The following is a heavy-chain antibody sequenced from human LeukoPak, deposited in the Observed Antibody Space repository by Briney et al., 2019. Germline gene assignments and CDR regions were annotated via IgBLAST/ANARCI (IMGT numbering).Heavy chain of an antibody. CDR2: ISSSGGHI. Sequence: GGSLRLSCAACGFTFSSYSMNWVRQVPGKGLEWVSSISSSGGHIYYADSLKGRLAISRDNAKNSLHLQMNGLRADDTAVYYCARDGFYYDSSAYYHPSGIDSWGQGTLVTVSS. J-gene: IGHJ4*02. CDR1: GFTFSSYS. V-gene: IGHV3-21*01. D-gene: IGHD3-22*01. CDR3: ARDGFYYDSSAYYHPSGIDS.